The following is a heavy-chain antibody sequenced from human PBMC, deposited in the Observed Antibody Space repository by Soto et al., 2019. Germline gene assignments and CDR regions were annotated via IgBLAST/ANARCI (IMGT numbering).Heavy chain of an antibody. CDR1: GYTFTAYF. J-gene: IGHJ4*02. CDR2: MNGNGGT. Sequence: QVQLVQSGAEVKKPGASVKVSCKTSGYTFTAYFLHWVRQAPGRGPEWMGWMNGNGGTTYAQKFQGRVTVTRDTSINTAYMELRTLTSDDTAVYYCAREFQRGLDYWGQGTLVTVSS. CDR3: AREFQRGLDY. V-gene: IGHV1-2*02. D-gene: IGHD3-10*01.